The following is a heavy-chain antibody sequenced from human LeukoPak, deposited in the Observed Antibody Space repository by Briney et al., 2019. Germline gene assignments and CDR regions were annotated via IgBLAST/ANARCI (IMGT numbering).Heavy chain of an antibody. D-gene: IGHD3-22*01. CDR1: GDSVSSNSAA. J-gene: IGHJ5*02. CDR3: ARRYYYDSSGYYGYNWFDP. Sequence: SQTLSLTCAISGDSVSSNSAAWNWIRQSPSRGLEWLGRTYYRSKWYNDYAVSVKSRITINPDTSKNQFSLQLNSVTPEDTAVYYCARRYYYDSSGYYGYNWFDPWGQATLVTVSS. CDR2: TYYRSKWYN. V-gene: IGHV6-1*01.